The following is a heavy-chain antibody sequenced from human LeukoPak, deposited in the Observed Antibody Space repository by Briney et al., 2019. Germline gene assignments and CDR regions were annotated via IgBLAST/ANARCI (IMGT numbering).Heavy chain of an antibody. Sequence: AGGSLRLSCAASGFTFSSYAMSWVRQAPGKGLEWVGRSRNKARSYTTSYAASVKGRFTISRDDSKKSVDLQMSSLKSEDTAVYYCARVKKENGGTTNFDYWGQGTLVTVSS. CDR3: ARVKKENGGTTNFDY. V-gene: IGHV3-72*01. D-gene: IGHD1-1*01. CDR1: GFTFSSYA. CDR2: SRNKARSYTT. J-gene: IGHJ4*02.